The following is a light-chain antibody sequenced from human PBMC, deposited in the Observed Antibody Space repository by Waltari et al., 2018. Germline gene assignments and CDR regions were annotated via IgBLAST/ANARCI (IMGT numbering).Light chain of an antibody. CDR2: GAS. V-gene: IGKV3-20*01. J-gene: IGKJ1*01. CDR1: QSVSSSY. Sequence: EIVLTQSPGTLSLSPGERATLSCRASQSVSSSYLACYQQQPGQAPRLLISGASSSATGIPDRSSGSGSGTDFTLTTSRLEPEDFAVYYCQQYGSSWTFGQGTKVEIK. CDR3: QQYGSSWT.